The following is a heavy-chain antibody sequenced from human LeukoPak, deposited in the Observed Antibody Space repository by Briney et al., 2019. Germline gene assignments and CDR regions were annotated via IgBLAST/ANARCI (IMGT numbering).Heavy chain of an antibody. CDR3: ARDRVLLWFGEPHPPVY. Sequence: ASVKVSCKASGYNFKGYYIYWVRQAPGQGLEWMGWINPNSGGTNYAQKFQGRVTMTRDTSISTAYMELSRLRSDDTAVYYCARDRVLLWFGEPHPPVYWGQGTLVTVSS. CDR2: INPNSGGT. J-gene: IGHJ4*02. V-gene: IGHV1-2*02. D-gene: IGHD3-10*01. CDR1: GYNFKGYY.